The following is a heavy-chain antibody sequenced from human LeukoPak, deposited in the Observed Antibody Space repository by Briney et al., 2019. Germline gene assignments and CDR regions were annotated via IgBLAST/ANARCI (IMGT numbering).Heavy chain of an antibody. CDR1: GGSFSGYY. CDR2: INHSAST. V-gene: IGHV4-34*01. CDR3: ARLDYDYDSSRRYYFDY. D-gene: IGHD3-22*01. J-gene: IGHJ4*02. Sequence: SETLSLTCTVYGGSFSGYYWSWIRQPPGKGLEWIGEINHSASTNYNPSLKSRVTISVDTSKNQFSLKLSSVTAADTAVYYCARLDYDYDSSRRYYFDYWGQGTLVTVSS.